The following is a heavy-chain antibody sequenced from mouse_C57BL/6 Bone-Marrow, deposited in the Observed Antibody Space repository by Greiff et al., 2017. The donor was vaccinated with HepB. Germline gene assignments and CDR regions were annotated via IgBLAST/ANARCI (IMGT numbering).Heavy chain of an antibody. CDR2: VFPGSGGS. V-gene: IGHV1-55*01. Sequence: QVQLQQPGAELVKPGASVKMSCRASGYTFTNNWITWVRQRPGQGLEWIGDVFPGSGGSNNNEKFKRRATLTVDTSSSTAYMQLSSLTSEDSAVYYCASAPYWYFDVWGTGTTVTVSS. CDR1: GYTFTNNW. J-gene: IGHJ1*03. CDR3: ASAPYWYFDV.